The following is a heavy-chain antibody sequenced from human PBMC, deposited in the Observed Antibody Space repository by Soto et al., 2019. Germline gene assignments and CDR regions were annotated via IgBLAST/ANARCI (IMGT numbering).Heavy chain of an antibody. V-gene: IGHV1-18*01. CDR2: ISANNGKA. D-gene: IGHD2-2*01. CDR1: GYSFDSYG. CDR3: ASGHGTSWHYYFDY. Sequence: QIHLVQSGGEVRKPGASVKVSCKASGYSFDSYGITWVRQAPGQGLEWMGWISANNGKADFAQKFQGRLTVTIDTSTSSSDMELRSLRPNDTAVYYCASGHGTSWHYYFDYWGQGTQVTVLS. J-gene: IGHJ4*02.